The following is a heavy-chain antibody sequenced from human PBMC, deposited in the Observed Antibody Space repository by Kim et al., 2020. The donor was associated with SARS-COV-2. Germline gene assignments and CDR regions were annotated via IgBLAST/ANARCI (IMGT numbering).Heavy chain of an antibody. CDR1: GGTFSSYG. CDR3: ARAGGCSGGAGSSGYYYGM. J-gene: IGHJ6*01. CDR2: SIPVLGTT. D-gene: IGHD2-15*01. V-gene: IGHV1-69*06. Sequence: SVKVSCKASGGTFSSYGFTWVRQAPGQGLEWMGGSIPVLGTTNYAQKFYDRVSITADKSTNTVYMELSSLTSDDTAVYFCARAGGCSGGAGSSGYYYGM.